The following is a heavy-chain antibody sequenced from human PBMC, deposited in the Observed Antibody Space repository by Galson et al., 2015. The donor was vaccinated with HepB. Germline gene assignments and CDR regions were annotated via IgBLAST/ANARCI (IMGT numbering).Heavy chain of an antibody. CDR1: GDSVSSNSAA. CDR2: TYYRSKWYN. Sequence: CAISGDSVSSNSAAWNWIRQSPSRGLEWLGRTYYRSKWYNDYAVSVNSRITINPDTSKNQFSLQLNSVTPEDTAGYYCASSAVTLYYYGMDVWGQGTTVTVSS. D-gene: IGHD4-17*01. V-gene: IGHV6-1*01. CDR3: ASSAVTLYYYGMDV. J-gene: IGHJ6*02.